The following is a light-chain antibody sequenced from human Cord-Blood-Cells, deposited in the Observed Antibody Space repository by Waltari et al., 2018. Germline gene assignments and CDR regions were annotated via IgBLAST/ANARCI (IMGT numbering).Light chain of an antibody. CDR1: SSDVGSYNL. J-gene: IGLJ3*02. Sequence: QSALTQPASVSGSPGQSITISCTGTSSDVGSYNLVSWYQQHPGKAPKLMIYEGSKRPLGVSNRVSGSKSGNTASLTISGLQAEDEADYYCCSYAGSSTSVFGGGTKLTVL. CDR2: EGS. CDR3: CSYAGSSTSV. V-gene: IGLV2-23*01.